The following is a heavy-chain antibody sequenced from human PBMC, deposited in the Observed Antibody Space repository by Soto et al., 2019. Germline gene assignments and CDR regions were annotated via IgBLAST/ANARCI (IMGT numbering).Heavy chain of an antibody. Sequence: LRLSCAASGFSFSSDSMGWVRQAPGKGLEWVSSISSSGSFMNYADSVKGRFTISRDNAKNSLYLQMSGLKDEDTAVYYCARDPPTGTTLDWADSWGQGTMVTVSS. V-gene: IGHV3-21*01. CDR2: ISSSGSFM. CDR1: GFSFSSDS. CDR3: ARDPPTGTTLDWADS. D-gene: IGHD1-7*01. J-gene: IGHJ4*02.